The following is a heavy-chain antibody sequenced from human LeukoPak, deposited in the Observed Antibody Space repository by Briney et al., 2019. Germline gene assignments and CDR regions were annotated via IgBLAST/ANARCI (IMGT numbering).Heavy chain of an antibody. CDR3: ARDVEGN. V-gene: IGHV4-38-2*02. D-gene: IGHD2-21*01. CDR2: IYHSGST. CDR1: GYSISSGYY. Sequence: SETLSLTCTVSGYSISSGYYWGWIRQPPGKGLEWIGSIYHSGSTYYNPSLKSRVTISVDTSKNQFSLKLSSVTAADTAVYYCARDVEGNWGQGTLVTVSS. J-gene: IGHJ4*02.